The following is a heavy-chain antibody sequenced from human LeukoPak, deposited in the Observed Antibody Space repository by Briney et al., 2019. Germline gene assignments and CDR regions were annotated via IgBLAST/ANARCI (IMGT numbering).Heavy chain of an antibody. CDR1: GGSINSGDY. CDR3: ARGGITIFGVVVNGMDV. CDR2: IYYSGIT. Sequence: PSETLSLTCTVSGGSINSGDYWGWIRQPPGKGLEWIGYIYYSGITNYNPSLKTRVTISVDTSKNQFSLKLSSVTAADTAVYYCARGGITIFGVVVNGMDVWGKGTTVTVSS. D-gene: IGHD3-3*01. J-gene: IGHJ6*04. V-gene: IGHV4-59*08.